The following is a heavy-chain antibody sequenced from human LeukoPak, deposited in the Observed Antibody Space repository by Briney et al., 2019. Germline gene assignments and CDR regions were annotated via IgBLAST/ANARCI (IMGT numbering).Heavy chain of an antibody. CDR3: VRSVVMKQIVVDYQLPDY. CDR1: GGSISNYY. Sequence: SETLSLTCTVSGGSISNYYWSWIRQPPGKELEWIEYIFYSGSTNYNPSLKSRVTISVDTSKNQFSLKLSSVTAADTAVYYCVRSVVMKQIVVDYQLPDYWGQGTLVTVSS. D-gene: IGHD3-22*01. CDR2: IFYSGST. J-gene: IGHJ4*02. V-gene: IGHV4-59*08.